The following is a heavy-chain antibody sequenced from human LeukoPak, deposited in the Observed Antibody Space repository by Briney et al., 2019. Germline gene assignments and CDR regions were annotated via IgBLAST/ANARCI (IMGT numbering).Heavy chain of an antibody. D-gene: IGHD5-24*01. CDR3: ARGRSGYNWAFDI. J-gene: IGHJ3*02. CDR2: IYYSGTT. CDR1: GGSLNSPNYY. V-gene: IGHV4-39*07. Sequence: SETLSLTCIVSGGSLNSPNYYWGWIRQPPGKGLEWIGTIYYSGTTYYNPSLKSRLTISVDTSKNQFSLKLSSVTAADTAVYYCARGRSGYNWAFDIWGQGTMVTVSS.